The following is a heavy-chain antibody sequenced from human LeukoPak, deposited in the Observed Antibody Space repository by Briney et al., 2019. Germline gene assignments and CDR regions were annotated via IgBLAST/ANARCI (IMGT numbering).Heavy chain of an antibody. CDR1: GFTFSNAW. CDR2: IKRKTDNEAK. J-gene: IGHJ4*02. CDR3: TTDRGRTELPLFGY. V-gene: IGHV3-15*01. Sequence: PGGSLRLSCAASGFTFSNAWRSWVRQAPGKGLEWVGRIKRKTDNEAKDYAASVKSIFTISRDDSKNTLYLQMNSLKTEDTAVYYCTTDRGRTELPLFGYWGQGTLVTVSS. D-gene: IGHD1-26*01.